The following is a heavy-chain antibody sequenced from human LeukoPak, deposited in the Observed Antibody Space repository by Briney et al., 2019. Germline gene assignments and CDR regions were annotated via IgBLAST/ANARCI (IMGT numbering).Heavy chain of an antibody. Sequence: GGSLRLSCSASGSPFSSSAMHWVRQAPGKGLEYVSAISDSGGSTYYADSVKGRFTISRDNSKNTLYLQMSSLRAEDTAVYFCVRGYSFGPYGMDVWGQGTTVTVSS. CDR3: VRGYSFGPYGMDV. D-gene: IGHD2-15*01. V-gene: IGHV3-64D*09. CDR2: ISDSGGST. J-gene: IGHJ6*02. CDR1: GSPFSSSA.